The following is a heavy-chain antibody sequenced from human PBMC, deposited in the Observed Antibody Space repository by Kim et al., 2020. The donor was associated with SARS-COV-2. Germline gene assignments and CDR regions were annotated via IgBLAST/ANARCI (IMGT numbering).Heavy chain of an antibody. CDR2: LIPIFGTA. J-gene: IGHJ4*02. Sequence: SVKVSCKASGGTFSSYAISWVRQAPGQGLEWMGGLIPIFGTANYAQKFQGRVTITADESTSTAYMELSSLRSEDTAVYYCARSDYGDSKVDYWGQGTLVTVSS. CDR3: ARSDYGDSKVDY. D-gene: IGHD4-17*01. CDR1: GGTFSSYA. V-gene: IGHV1-69*13.